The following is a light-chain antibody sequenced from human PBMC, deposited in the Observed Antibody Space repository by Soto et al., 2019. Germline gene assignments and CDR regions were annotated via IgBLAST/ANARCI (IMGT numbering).Light chain of an antibody. CDR2: GAS. CDR1: QRITTN. Sequence: EMVMTQSPATLSVSPGERATLSCRASQRITTNLAWYQQKPGQAPRLLIYGASSRATGIPARFSGSGSGTEFTLTISSLQSEDFAVYYCLQYNNWPRTFGQGTKLEIK. V-gene: IGKV3-15*01. CDR3: LQYNNWPRT. J-gene: IGKJ2*01.